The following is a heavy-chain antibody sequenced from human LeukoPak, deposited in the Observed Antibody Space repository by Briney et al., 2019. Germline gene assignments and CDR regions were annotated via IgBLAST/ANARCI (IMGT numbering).Heavy chain of an antibody. D-gene: IGHD6-13*01. V-gene: IGHV3-7*04. CDR1: GFPFSSYW. CDR2: IKEAGSEK. CDR3: ARGGGMRSWYDFDY. Sequence: GSLRLSCAASGFPFSSYWMSWVRQAPGKGLEFMANIKEAGSEKYYVDSVKGRFTISRDNDKNLVHLQMNSLRAEDTAVYYCARGGGMRSWYDFDYWGQGTLVTVSS. J-gene: IGHJ4*02.